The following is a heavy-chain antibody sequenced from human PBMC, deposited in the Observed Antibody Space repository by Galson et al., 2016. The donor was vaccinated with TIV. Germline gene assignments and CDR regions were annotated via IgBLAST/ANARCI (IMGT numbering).Heavy chain of an antibody. V-gene: IGHV1-69*13. CDR2: IIPIFRTV. D-gene: IGHD3-22*01. CDR3: ARGEVYDSLDP. CDR1: GVTFISFA. J-gene: IGHJ5*02. Sequence: SVKVSCKASGVTFISFAISWVRQAPGQGLEWMGGIIPIFRTVHYAQRFQGRVTITADESTSTAYMELSSLRSEDTAVYYCARGEVYDSLDPWGQGTLVTVSS.